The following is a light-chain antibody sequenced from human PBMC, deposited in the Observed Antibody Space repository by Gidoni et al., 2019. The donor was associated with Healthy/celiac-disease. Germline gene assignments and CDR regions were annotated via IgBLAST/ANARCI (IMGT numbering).Light chain of an antibody. CDR1: QSVSSSY. V-gene: IGKV3-20*01. J-gene: IGKJ1*01. CDR3: QQYGSSPQT. Sequence: EIVLTQSPGTLSLSPGERATLSCRASQSVSSSYLAWYQQKPGQAPRLLIYGASSRATGNPDRFSGSGSGTDFTLTISSLEPEDFAVYYCQQYGSSPQTFGQGTKVEIK. CDR2: GAS.